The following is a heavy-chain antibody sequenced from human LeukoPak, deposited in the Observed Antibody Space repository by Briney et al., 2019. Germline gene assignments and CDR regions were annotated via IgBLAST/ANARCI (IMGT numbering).Heavy chain of an antibody. Sequence: GGSLRRSCAASGFTFSSYSMNWVRQAPGKGLEWVSSISSSSSYIYYADSVKGRFTISRDNAKNSLYLQMNSLRAEDTAVYYCARDSYGDYERYYYGMDVWGQGTTVTVSS. CDR3: ARDSYGDYERYYYGMDV. CDR1: GFTFSSYS. J-gene: IGHJ6*02. CDR2: ISSSSSYI. V-gene: IGHV3-21*01. D-gene: IGHD4-17*01.